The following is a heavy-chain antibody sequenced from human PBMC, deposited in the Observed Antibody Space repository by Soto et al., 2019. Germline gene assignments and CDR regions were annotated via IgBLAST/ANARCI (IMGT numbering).Heavy chain of an antibody. CDR1: GFTFSSYD. J-gene: IGHJ4*02. V-gene: IGHV3-13*01. CDR2: IGTAGDT. D-gene: IGHD3-22*01. CDR3: ARFRFAYGLYDSSGYYDY. Sequence: GSLRLSCEASGFTFSSYDMHWVRQATGKGLEWVSAIGTAGDTYYPGSVKGRFTISRENDKNSLYLQMNSLRAGDTAVYYCARFRFAYGLYDSSGYYDYWGERTLVTVS.